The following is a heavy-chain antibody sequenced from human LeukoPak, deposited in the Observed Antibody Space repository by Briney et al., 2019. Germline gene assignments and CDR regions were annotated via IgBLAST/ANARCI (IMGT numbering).Heavy chain of an antibody. Sequence: GGSLRLSCAASGFTFSNYAMTWVRQAPGKGLEWVATISGSGVMTYYADSVKGRFTVSGDTSKNTIYLQMHSLTAADTAVYYCAKDRSIGTYYTFDHWGQGTLVTVSS. J-gene: IGHJ4*02. CDR2: ISGSGVMT. V-gene: IGHV3-23*01. CDR3: AKDRSIGTYYTFDH. D-gene: IGHD1-26*01. CDR1: GFTFSNYA.